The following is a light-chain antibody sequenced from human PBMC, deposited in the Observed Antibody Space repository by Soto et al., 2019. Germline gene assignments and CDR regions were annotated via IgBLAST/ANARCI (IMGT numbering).Light chain of an antibody. V-gene: IGLV2-14*01. CDR3: SSYTITTALV. CDR2: EVT. CDR1: SGDVGGYDF. Sequence: QSALTQPASVSGSPGQSITISCTGTSGDVGGYDFVSWYQQHPGKAPKLVISEVTNRPSGISDRFSGSKSGNTASLTISGLQADDEASYYCSSYTITTALVFGSGTKVTVL. J-gene: IGLJ1*01.